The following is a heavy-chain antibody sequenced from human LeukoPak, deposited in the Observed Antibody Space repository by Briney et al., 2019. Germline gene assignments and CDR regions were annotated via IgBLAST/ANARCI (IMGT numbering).Heavy chain of an antibody. J-gene: IGHJ3*02. V-gene: IGHV4-39*07. CDR1: GGSISSSSYY. Sequence: SETLSLTCTVSGGSISSSSYYWGWIRQPPGKGLEWIGSIYYSGSTYYNPSLKSRVTISVDTSKNQFSLKLSSVTAADTAVYYCTRDSTSGTADAFDIWGQGTMVTVSS. D-gene: IGHD1-1*01. CDR2: IYYSGST. CDR3: TRDSTSGTADAFDI.